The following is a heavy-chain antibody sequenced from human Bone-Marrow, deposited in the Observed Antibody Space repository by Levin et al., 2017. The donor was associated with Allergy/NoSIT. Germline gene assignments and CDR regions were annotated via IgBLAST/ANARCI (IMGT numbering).Heavy chain of an antibody. CDR2: IKSKTDGGTT. D-gene: IGHD4-17*01. CDR3: TTDDYGDQQADAFDI. V-gene: IGHV3-15*01. Sequence: GESLKISCAASGFTFSNAWMSWVRQAPGKGLEWVGRIKSKTDGGTTDYAAPVKGRFTISRDDSKNTLYLQMNSLKTEDTAVYYCTTDDYGDQQADAFDIWGQGTMVTVSS. CDR1: GFTFSNAW. J-gene: IGHJ3*02.